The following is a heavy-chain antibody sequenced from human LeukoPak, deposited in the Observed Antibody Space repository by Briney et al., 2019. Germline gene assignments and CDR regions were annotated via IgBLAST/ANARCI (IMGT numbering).Heavy chain of an antibody. CDR1: GGSFSGYF. D-gene: IGHD2-2*01. CDR3: ARHVVAVPTARYFDL. J-gene: IGHJ4*02. CDR2: INHSGTT. V-gene: IGHV4-34*01. Sequence: SSETLSLTCAVYGGSFSGYFWSWIRQPPGKGLEWIGEINHSGTTNYNPSLKSRVTVSVDTSKNQFSLKLTSVTAADTAVYYCARHVVAVPTARYFDLWGQGTLVTVSS.